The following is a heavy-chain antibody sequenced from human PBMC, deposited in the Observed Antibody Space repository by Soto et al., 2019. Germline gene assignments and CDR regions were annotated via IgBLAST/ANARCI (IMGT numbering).Heavy chain of an antibody. CDR1: GYTFTGYY. CDR2: INPNSGGT. Sequence: ASVKVSCKASGYTFTGYYMHWVRQAPGQGLEWMGWINPNSGGTNYAQKFQGRVTMTRDTSISTAYMELSRLRSDDTAVYYCAREDYDILTGPTGWFDPWGQGTLVTVSS. CDR3: AREDYDILTGPTGWFDP. V-gene: IGHV1-2*02. D-gene: IGHD3-9*01. J-gene: IGHJ5*02.